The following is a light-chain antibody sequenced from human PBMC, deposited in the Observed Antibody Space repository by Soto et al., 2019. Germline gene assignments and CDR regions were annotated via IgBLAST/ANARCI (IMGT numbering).Light chain of an antibody. V-gene: IGKV3-15*01. Sequence: ELVMTQSPAILSVSPGEGATLSCKASQNVYNNLAWYQQRPGQPPRLLIYDASTRATGISARFSGSGYGTEFTLTISSLQSEDFAVYFCQQCRNWPLTFGGGTKVDIK. CDR2: DAS. CDR1: QNVYNN. CDR3: QQCRNWPLT. J-gene: IGKJ4*01.